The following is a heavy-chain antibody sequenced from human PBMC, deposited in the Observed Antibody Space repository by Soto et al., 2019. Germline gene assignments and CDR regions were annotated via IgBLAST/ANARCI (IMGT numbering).Heavy chain of an antibody. CDR3: AKDRRAGGNSAFYFDF. V-gene: IGHV3-23*01. D-gene: IGHD3-16*01. Sequence: CLRLSCAASGFTFFNYAMSWVRQAPGKGLEWVSLISATGGGTYYADSVKGRFTISRDNSHNTLYLQVHSLTAEDTAVYYCAKDRRAGGNSAFYFDFWGQGAQVTVSS. CDR2: ISATGGGT. J-gene: IGHJ4*02. CDR1: GFTFFNYA.